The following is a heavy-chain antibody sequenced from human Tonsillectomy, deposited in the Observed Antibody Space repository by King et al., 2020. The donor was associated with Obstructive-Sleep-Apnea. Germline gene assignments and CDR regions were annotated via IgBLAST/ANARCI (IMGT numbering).Heavy chain of an antibody. Sequence: VQLVESGGGLVKPGGSLRLSCAASGFTFSNAWMSWVRQAPGKGLEWGGRIKSKTDGGTTDYAAPVKGRFTISREDSKNTLDLQMNSLKTKDTAVYYCTTGGVVCSPWGQGTLVTVSS. J-gene: IGHJ5*02. CDR1: GFTFSNAW. V-gene: IGHV3-15*01. CDR3: TTGGVVCSP. D-gene: IGHD2-8*02. CDR2: IKSKTDGGTT.